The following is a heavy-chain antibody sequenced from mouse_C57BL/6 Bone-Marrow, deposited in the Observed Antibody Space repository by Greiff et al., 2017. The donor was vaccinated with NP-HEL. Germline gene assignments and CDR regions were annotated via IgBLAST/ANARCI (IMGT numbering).Heavy chain of an antibody. CDR1: GYEFSSSW. V-gene: IGHV1-82*01. CDR3: ARGASEVFSY. CDR2: IYPGDGDT. Sequence: QVQLKQSGPELVKPGASVKISCKASGYEFSSSWMNWVKQRPGQGLEWIGRIYPGDGDTNYNGKFKGKATLTADTASSTAYMQLSSLTSEDSAVYFCARGASEVFSYWGQGTLVTVSA. J-gene: IGHJ3*01.